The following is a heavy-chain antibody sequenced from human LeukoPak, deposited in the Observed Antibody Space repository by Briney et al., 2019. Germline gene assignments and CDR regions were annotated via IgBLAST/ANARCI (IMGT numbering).Heavy chain of an antibody. Sequence: GGSLRLSCAASGFIFSSYGMHWVRQAPGKGLEWVAFIRYDGSDKFYADSVKGRFTISRDNSKNTLYLQMSSLRADDTAVYYCAARPYSTTATCPKTNWFDPWGQGTLVTVSS. D-gene: IGHD2/OR15-2a*01. J-gene: IGHJ5*02. V-gene: IGHV3-30*02. CDR3: AARPYSTTATCPKTNWFDP. CDR1: GFIFSSYG. CDR2: IRYDGSDK.